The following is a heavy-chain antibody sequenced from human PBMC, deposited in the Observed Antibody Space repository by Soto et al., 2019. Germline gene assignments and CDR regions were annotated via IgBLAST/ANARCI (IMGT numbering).Heavy chain of an antibody. Sequence: SETLSLTCAFYGWSFSGYYWSWIRQPPGKGLEWIGEMNHRGSTNYNPSLKSRVTISVDTSKNQFSLKLSSVTAADTAVYYCARGVYNTIFGVVSLDYWGQGTLVTVSS. CDR2: MNHRGST. CDR3: ARGVYNTIFGVVSLDY. V-gene: IGHV4-34*01. J-gene: IGHJ4*02. CDR1: GWSFSGYY. D-gene: IGHD3-3*01.